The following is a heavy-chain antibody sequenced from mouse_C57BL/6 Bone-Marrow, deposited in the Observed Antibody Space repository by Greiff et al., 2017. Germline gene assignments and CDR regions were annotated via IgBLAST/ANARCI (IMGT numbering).Heavy chain of an antibody. Sequence: VPLQQSGAELVRPGASVKLSCTASGFNIKDDYMHWVKHRPEQGLEWIGWFDPENGDPEYASKFQGKATIPADTSSNTAYLQISSLTSEDTAVYYCTTYRAYWGQGTLVTVSA. CDR3: TTYRAY. CDR1: GFNIKDDY. CDR2: FDPENGDP. J-gene: IGHJ3*01. V-gene: IGHV14-4*01.